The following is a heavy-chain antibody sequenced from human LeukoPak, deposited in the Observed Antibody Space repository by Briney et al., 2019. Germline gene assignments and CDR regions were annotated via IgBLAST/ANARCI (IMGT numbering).Heavy chain of an antibody. CDR2: INHSGST. V-gene: IGHV4-39*07. D-gene: IGHD3-22*01. J-gene: IGHJ5*02. CDR1: GGSISSSSYY. CDR3: ARGRRIVVVITTNNWFDP. Sequence: PSETLSLTCTVSGGSISSSSYYWSWIRQPPGKGLEWIGEINHSGSTNYNPSLKSRVTISVDTSKNQFSLKLSSVTAADTAVYYCARGRRIVVVITTNNWFDPWGQGTLVTVSS.